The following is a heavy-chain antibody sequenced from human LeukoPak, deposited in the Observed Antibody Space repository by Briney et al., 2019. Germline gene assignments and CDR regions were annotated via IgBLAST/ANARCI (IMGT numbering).Heavy chain of an antibody. CDR3: ARDSCSSTSCYDIQGNRFDP. CDR2: MNPKSGNT. V-gene: IGHV1-8*01. J-gene: IGHJ5*02. CDR1: GYPFSNYD. D-gene: IGHD2-2*01. Sequence: ASVTVSCKASGYPFSNYDINWVRQAPGQGLEWMGWMNPKSGNTGYGQKFQGRVTMTRVTSITTAYMELSRLRSDDTAVYYCARDSCSSTSCYDIQGNRFDPWGQGTLVTVSS.